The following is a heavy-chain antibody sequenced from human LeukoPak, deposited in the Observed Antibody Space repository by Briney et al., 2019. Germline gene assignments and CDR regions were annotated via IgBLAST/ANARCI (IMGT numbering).Heavy chain of an antibody. CDR2: IIPILGIA. D-gene: IGHD6-6*01. CDR3: ARLTAGGIAARPRGHFDY. CDR1: GGTFSSYA. Sequence: GASVKVSCKASGGTFSSYAISWVRQAPGQGLEWMGRIIPILGIANYAQKFQGRVTITADKSTSTAYMELSSLRSEDTAVYYCARLTAGGIAARPRGHFDYWGQGTLVTVSS. J-gene: IGHJ4*02. V-gene: IGHV1-69*04.